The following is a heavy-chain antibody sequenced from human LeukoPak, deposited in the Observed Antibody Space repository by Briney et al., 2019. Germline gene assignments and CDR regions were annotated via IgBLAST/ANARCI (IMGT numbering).Heavy chain of an antibody. J-gene: IGHJ6*03. CDR1: GYSISSGYY. D-gene: IGHD1-26*01. CDR2: IYYSGST. V-gene: IGHV4-31*11. CDR3: ARDRIVGAPGAYYYYMDV. Sequence: SETLSLTCAVSGYSISSGYYWGWLRQPPGKGLEWIGYIYYSGSTYYNPSLKSRVTISVDTSKNQFSLKLSSVTAADTAVYYCARDRIVGAPGAYYYYMDVWGKGTTVTVSS.